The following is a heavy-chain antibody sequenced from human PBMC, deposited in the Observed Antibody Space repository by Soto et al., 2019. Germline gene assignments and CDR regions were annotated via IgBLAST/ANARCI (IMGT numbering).Heavy chain of an antibody. CDR3: AKGSGWVEY. CDR2: LGGSGGNT. V-gene: IGHV3-23*01. D-gene: IGHD6-19*01. CDR1: GFTFSSYA. Sequence: GGSLRLSCVASGFTFSSYAMSWVRQSPGRGLEWVSDLGGSGGNTYYADSVKGRFTIFRDNSKNTLYLQMNSLTAEDTAIYYCAKGSGWVEYWGQGTLVTVS. J-gene: IGHJ4*02.